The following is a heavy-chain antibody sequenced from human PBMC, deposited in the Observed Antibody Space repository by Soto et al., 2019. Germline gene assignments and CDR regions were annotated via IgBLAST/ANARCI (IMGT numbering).Heavy chain of an antibody. D-gene: IGHD6-13*01. J-gene: IGHJ4*02. CDR2: IYYSGST. CDR1: GGSISSSSYY. V-gene: IGHV4-39*01. Sequence: QLQLQESGPGLVKPSETLSLTCTVSGGSISSSSYYWGWIRQPPGKGLEWIGSIYYSGSTYYNPSLKRRVTISVDTSKNKFSLKLSSVTAADTAVDYCARRGSSSWYGYWGQGTLVTVSS. CDR3: ARRGSSSWYGY.